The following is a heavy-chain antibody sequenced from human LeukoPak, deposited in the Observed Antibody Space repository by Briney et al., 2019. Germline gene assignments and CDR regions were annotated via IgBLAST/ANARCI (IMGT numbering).Heavy chain of an antibody. CDR2: IYYSGST. J-gene: IGHJ4*02. Sequence: SETLSLTCTVSGGSISSYYWNWIRQPPGKGLEWIGYIYYSGSTNYNPSLKSRVTISVDTSKNQFSLKLSSVTAADTAVYYCARSTRSIYSYAIDYWGQGTLVTVSS. V-gene: IGHV4-59*01. CDR3: ARSTRSIYSYAIDY. D-gene: IGHD5-18*01. CDR1: GGSISSYY.